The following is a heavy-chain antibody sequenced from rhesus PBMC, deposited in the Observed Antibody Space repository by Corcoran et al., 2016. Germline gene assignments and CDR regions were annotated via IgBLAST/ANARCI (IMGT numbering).Heavy chain of an antibody. Sequence: QVQLQESGPGLVKPSETLPLTCAVSGASISSHYCSWIRPPPGKGLEWLGYIYGGSGSTSYNPSLKSRVTISKDTSKNQFSLKLSSVTAADTAVYYCARAGTTVTDFDYWGQGVLVTVSS. CDR2: IYGGSGST. V-gene: IGHV4-147*01. J-gene: IGHJ4*01. D-gene: IGHD4-35*01. CDR1: GASISSHY. CDR3: ARAGTTVTDFDY.